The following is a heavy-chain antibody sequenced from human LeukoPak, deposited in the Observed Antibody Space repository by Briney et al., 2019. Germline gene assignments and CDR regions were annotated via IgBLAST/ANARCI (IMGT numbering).Heavy chain of an antibody. D-gene: IGHD6-6*01. CDR3: ARGSNWLDR. Sequence: SETLSLICNVPGDSINNYYWSWVRQPPGKGLEWIGYIYYSGSTNYNPTLKSRVTISKDPSKKQVALNLTSVTAADTAVYYCARGSNWLDRWGQGTLVTVSS. CDR1: GDSINNYY. J-gene: IGHJ5*02. V-gene: IGHV4-59*01. CDR2: IYYSGST.